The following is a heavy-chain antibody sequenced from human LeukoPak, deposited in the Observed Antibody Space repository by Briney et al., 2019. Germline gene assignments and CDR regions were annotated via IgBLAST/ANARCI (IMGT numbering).Heavy chain of an antibody. CDR3: AREKGYCSSTSCYPTRWFDP. CDR2: INHSGRT. V-gene: IGHV4-4*03. CDR1: GGSISSSNW. J-gene: IGHJ5*02. D-gene: IGHD2-2*01. Sequence: PETPSLTCAVSGGSISSSNWWSWVRQPPGKGLEWIGEINHSGRTNYNPSLKSRVTISVDKSKNQFSLKLSSVTAADTAVYYCAREKGYCSSTSCYPTRWFDPWGQGTLVTVSS.